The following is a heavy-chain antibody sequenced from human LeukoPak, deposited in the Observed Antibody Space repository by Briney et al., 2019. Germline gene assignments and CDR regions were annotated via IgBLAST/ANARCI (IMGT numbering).Heavy chain of an antibody. CDR3: ARDWNYGFDY. V-gene: IGHV3-7*01. D-gene: IGHD1-7*01. J-gene: IGHJ4*02. CDR1: GFTFSKTW. CDR2: IKVDGSER. Sequence: GGSLRLSCAASGFTFSKTWMSWVCQAPGKGLEWVANIKVDGSERYYVDSVKGRFTISRDNAKNSLYLLMNSLRAEDTAIYYCARDWNYGFDYWGQGTLVTVSS.